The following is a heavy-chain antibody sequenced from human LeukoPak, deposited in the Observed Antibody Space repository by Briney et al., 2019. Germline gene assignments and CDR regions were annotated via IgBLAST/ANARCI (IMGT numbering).Heavy chain of an antibody. J-gene: IGHJ5*01. CDR3: ARLRRVRGGRMGFDS. D-gene: IGHD3-10*01. Sequence: SETLSLTCTVSGVSISSSSDFWGWIRQPPGKGLDWIGSIYYGGSAYYNEPLKSRVTISLDTSKNQISLQLSSVTAADTAVYYCARLRRVRGGRMGFDSWGQGTLVTVSS. CDR2: IYYGGSA. CDR1: GVSISSSSDF. V-gene: IGHV4-39*01.